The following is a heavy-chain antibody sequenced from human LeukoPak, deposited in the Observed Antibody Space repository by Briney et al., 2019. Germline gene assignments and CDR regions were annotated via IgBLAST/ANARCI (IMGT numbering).Heavy chain of an antibody. CDR1: GFTFSSYA. J-gene: IGHJ4*02. CDR3: ARRAGAYSHPYDY. V-gene: IGHV3-23*01. CDR2: ISGSGDST. D-gene: IGHD4/OR15-4a*01. Sequence: GGSLRLSCAASGFTFSSYAMSWVRQAPGKGLEWVSAISGSGDSTYYADSAKGRFTISRDNSKNTLYLQMNSLRAEDTAVYYCARRAGAYSHPYDYWGQGTLVTVSS.